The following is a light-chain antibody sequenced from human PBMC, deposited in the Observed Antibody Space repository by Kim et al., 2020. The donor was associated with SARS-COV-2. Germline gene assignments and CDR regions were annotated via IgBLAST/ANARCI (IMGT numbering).Light chain of an antibody. CDR2: DVS. Sequence: GHSITISCTGTSSDVGVYNYVSWYQQHPGKAPKLMIYDVSNRPSGVSNRFSGSKSGNTASLTISGLQAEDEADYYCSSYTSSSTLVFGTGTKVTVL. J-gene: IGLJ1*01. CDR3: SSYTSSSTLV. CDR1: SSDVGVYNY. V-gene: IGLV2-14*03.